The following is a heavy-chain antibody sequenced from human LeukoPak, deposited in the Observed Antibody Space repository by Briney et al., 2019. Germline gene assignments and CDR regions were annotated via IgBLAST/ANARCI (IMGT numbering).Heavy chain of an antibody. D-gene: IGHD2-2*01. J-gene: IGHJ6*04. CDR3: ASARTTAFMDV. CDR1: GGSISSYY. Sequence: SETLSLTCTVSGGSISSYYWSWIRQPAGRGLEWIGRIYTSGSTNYNPSLKSRVTTSVDTSKNQFSLKLSSVTAADTAVYYCASARTTAFMDVWGKGTTVTVSS. V-gene: IGHV4-4*07. CDR2: IYTSGST.